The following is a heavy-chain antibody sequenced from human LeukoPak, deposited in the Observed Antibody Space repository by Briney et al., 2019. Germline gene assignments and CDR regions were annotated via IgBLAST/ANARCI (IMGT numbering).Heavy chain of an antibody. D-gene: IGHD3-10*01. V-gene: IGHV3-7*01. J-gene: IGHJ3*02. Sequence: GGSLRLSCAASGSGFSSYWMSWVRHNPGKGLEWVANINQDGTTKYYRDFAKGRFTISRDNAQNSLYLQINSLRAEDTAVYYCAREKGTMIRAMAFEMWGQGTMVTVSS. CDR3: AREKGTMIRAMAFEM. CDR1: GSGFSSYW. CDR2: INQDGTTK.